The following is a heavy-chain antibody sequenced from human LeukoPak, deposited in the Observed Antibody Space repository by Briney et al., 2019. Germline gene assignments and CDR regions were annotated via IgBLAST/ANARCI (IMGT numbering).Heavy chain of an antibody. D-gene: IGHD4/OR15-4a*01. J-gene: IGHJ4*02. CDR2: INHSGST. CDR3: ARGLYGEFDY. Sequence: SETLSLTCAVYGGSFGGYYWSWIRQPPGKGLEWIGEINHSGSTNYNPSLKSRVTISVDTSKNQFSLKLSSVTAADTAVYYCARGLYGEFDYWGQGTLVTVSS. CDR1: GGSFGGYY. V-gene: IGHV4-34*01.